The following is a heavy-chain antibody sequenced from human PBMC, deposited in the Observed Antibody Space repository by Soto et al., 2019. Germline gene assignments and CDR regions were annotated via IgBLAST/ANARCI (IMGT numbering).Heavy chain of an antibody. CDR3: ARAGRGYCSGGSCYSGLHGMDV. CDR2: ISSSSSTI. D-gene: IGHD2-15*01. Sequence: GGSLRLSCATSGFTFSSYAMSWVRQAPGKGLEWVSYISSSSSTIYYADSVKGRFTISRDNAKTSLYLQMNSLRAEDTAVYYCARAGRGYCSGGSCYSGLHGMDVWGQGTTVTVSS. V-gene: IGHV3-48*01. CDR1: GFTFSSYA. J-gene: IGHJ6*02.